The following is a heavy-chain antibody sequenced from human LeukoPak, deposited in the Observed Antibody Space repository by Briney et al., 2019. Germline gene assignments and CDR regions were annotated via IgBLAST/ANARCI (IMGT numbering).Heavy chain of an antibody. CDR3: ARGAEVAGDKNDALDI. V-gene: IGHV3-21*01. J-gene: IGHJ3*02. CDR1: VFTFSSYS. D-gene: IGHD6-19*01. CDR2: ITSSSSYI. Sequence: PGGSLRLSCAASVFTFSSYSMNWVRQAPGKGLEWVSSITSSSSYIYYADSVKGRFTISRDNAKSSLYLQMNSLRAEDTAVYYCARGAEVAGDKNDALDIWGQGTMVTVSS.